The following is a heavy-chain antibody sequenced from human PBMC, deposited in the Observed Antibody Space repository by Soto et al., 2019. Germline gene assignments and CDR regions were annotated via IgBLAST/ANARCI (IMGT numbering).Heavy chain of an antibody. CDR1: GYSISSGYY. D-gene: IGHD3-3*01. J-gene: IGHJ6*02. V-gene: IGHV4-38-2*01. Sequence: SETLSLTCAVSGYSISSGYYWGWIRQPPGKGLEWIGSIYHSGSTYYNPSLKSRVTISVDTSKNQFSLKLSSVTAADTAVYYCARFDFWSGYYRPNYYYGMDVWGQGTTVTVSS. CDR2: IYHSGST. CDR3: ARFDFWSGYYRPNYYYGMDV.